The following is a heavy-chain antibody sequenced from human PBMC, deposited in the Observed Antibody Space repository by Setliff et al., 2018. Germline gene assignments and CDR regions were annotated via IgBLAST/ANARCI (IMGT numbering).Heavy chain of an antibody. Sequence: GGSLRLSCAVSGFTFSDHYVDWVRQAPGKGLEWVGRSRDKGNSYTTEYAASVKGRFTISRDASKNSLFLQMNSLKTEDTAVYYCIRDTHMSGYWDFDYWGQGTLVTVSS. D-gene: IGHD3-3*01. CDR3: IRDTHMSGYWDFDY. J-gene: IGHJ4*02. CDR2: SRDKGNSYTT. CDR1: GFTFSDHY. V-gene: IGHV3-72*01.